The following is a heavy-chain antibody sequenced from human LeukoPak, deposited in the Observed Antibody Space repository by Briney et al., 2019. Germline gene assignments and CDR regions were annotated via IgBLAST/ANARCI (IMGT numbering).Heavy chain of an antibody. CDR1: GGSFNAYY. CDR3: ARTRSTPIYYDFWSGYYSWFDP. D-gene: IGHD3-3*01. J-gene: IGHJ5*02. Sequence: SETLSLTCAVPGGSFNAYYWSWIRQAPGKGLEWIGEINHSGRTNYNPSLKSRVTISVDTSKNQFSLKLSSVTAADTAVYYCARTRSTPIYYDFWSGYYSWFDPWGQGTLVTVSS. CDR2: INHSGRT. V-gene: IGHV4-34*01.